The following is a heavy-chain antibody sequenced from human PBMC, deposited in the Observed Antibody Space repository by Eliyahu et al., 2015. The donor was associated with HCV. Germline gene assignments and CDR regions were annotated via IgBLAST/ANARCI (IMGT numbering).Heavy chain of an antibody. Sequence: QVQLVESGGGVVQPGRSLRLSCAASXFTFXSYXMHWVRQAPGKGLEWVAVISYDGSNKYYADSVKGRFTISRDNSKNTLYLQMNSLRAEDTAVYYCARGPTYYDSSGYDAFDIWGQGTMVTVSS. CDR1: XFTFXSYX. V-gene: IGHV3-30-3*01. CDR2: ISYDGSNK. D-gene: IGHD3-22*01. J-gene: IGHJ3*02. CDR3: ARGPTYYDSSGYDAFDI.